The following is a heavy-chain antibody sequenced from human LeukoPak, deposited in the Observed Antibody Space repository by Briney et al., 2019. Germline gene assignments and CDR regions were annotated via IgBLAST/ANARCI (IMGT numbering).Heavy chain of an antibody. CDR3: ARGSFKYYYDSSGYYLRYFDY. Sequence: KASETLSLTCGVSGYSVSSGYYWGWIRQPPKKGLEWIGSIDHSGSTYNNPSLKSRVTISVDTSKNQFSLKLSSVTAADTAVYYCARGSFKYYYDSSGYYLRYFDYWGQGTLVTVSS. V-gene: IGHV4-38-2*01. J-gene: IGHJ4*02. CDR2: IDHSGST. D-gene: IGHD3-22*01. CDR1: GYSVSSGYY.